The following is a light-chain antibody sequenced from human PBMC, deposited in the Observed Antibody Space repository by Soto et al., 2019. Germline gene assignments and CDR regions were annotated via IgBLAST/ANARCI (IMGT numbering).Light chain of an antibody. J-gene: IGKJ3*01. Sequence: EIVLTQSPGTLSLSPGERATLSCRASQSVGSNYLAWYQQKPGQTPRLLIYGVSSRATGIPDRFSGSGSGTDFSLTISRLEPEDFAVYYCQQYGGSPFTFGPGTKVDIK. CDR2: GVS. CDR3: QQYGGSPFT. CDR1: QSVGSNY. V-gene: IGKV3-20*01.